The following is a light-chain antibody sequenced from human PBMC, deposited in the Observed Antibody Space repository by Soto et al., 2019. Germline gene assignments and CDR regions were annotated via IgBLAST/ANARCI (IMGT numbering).Light chain of an antibody. Sequence: DIQMTQSPSTLSASIGDRVTITCRASQSISSRLAWYQQKPGKAPKLLIHEASSLESGVPSRFSGSGSETEFNLTISSLQPDDLATYYCQQYNSYPLTFGGGTKVEIK. CDR3: QQYNSYPLT. V-gene: IGKV1-5*03. CDR2: EAS. CDR1: QSISSR. J-gene: IGKJ4*01.